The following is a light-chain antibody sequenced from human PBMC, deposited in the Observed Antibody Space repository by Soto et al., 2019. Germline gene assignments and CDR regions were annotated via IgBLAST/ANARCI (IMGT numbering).Light chain of an antibody. V-gene: IGKV3-15*01. CDR1: QSVTSN. Sequence: EIVLTQSPATLSLSPGERATLSCKSSQSVTSNYLAWYQQKPGLAPRLLVYDASTRATGIPARFSGSGSGTEFTLTISSLQSEDFAVYYCQQYNNWPTTFGQGTRLEIK. CDR3: QQYNNWPTT. J-gene: IGKJ5*01. CDR2: DAS.